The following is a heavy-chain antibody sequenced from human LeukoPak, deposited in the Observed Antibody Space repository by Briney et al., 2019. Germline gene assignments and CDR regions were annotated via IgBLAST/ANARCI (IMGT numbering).Heavy chain of an antibody. V-gene: IGHV3-30-3*01. J-gene: IGHJ5*02. CDR2: ISYDGSNK. D-gene: IGHD1-14*01. CDR1: GFTFSSYA. CDR3: ARGQPHDA. Sequence: GGSLRLSCAASGFTFSSYAMHWVRQAPGKGLEWVAVISYDGSNKYYADSVKGRFTISRDNSKNTLYLQMNSLRAEDTAVYYCARGQPHDAWGQGTLVTVSS.